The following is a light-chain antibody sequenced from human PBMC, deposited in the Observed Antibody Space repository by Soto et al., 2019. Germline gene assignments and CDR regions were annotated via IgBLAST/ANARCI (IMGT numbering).Light chain of an antibody. V-gene: IGLV2-14*03. CDR3: CSYASSTSYV. CDR1: SSDVGGYNF. Sequence: QSVLTQPASVSGSPGQSITISCTGTSSDVGGYNFVTWYQQHPGEAPKLMIHDVSSRASGVPNRFSGSKSGTTASLTISGLQAEDEADYYCCSYASSTSYVFGTVTKLTVL. CDR2: DVS. J-gene: IGLJ1*01.